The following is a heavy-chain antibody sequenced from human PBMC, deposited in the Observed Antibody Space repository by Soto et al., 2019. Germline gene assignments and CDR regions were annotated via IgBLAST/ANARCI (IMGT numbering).Heavy chain of an antibody. CDR1: GGSISSSSYY. CDR2: IYYSGST. J-gene: IGHJ4*02. D-gene: IGHD3-10*01. CDR3: ARQIVLLWFGELLLRPPDY. V-gene: IGHV4-39*01. Sequence: QLQLQESGPGLVKPSETLSLTCTVSGGSISSSSYYWGWIRQPPGKGLEWIGSIYYSGSTYYNPSLKSRVTLSVDTSKNQFSLKLSSVTAADTAVYYCARQIVLLWFGELLLRPPDYWGQGTLVTVSS.